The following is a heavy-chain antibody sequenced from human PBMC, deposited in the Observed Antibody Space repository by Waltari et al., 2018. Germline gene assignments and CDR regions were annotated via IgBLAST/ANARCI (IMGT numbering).Heavy chain of an antibody. CDR3: ARHGDYGPDWYVDL. CDR1: GYSISSGYY. CDR2: VYPRGST. Sequence: QVQLQESGPGLVKPSETLSLTCAVSGYSISSGYYWGWLRQPTWKGLEGIGSVYPRGSTYQNPSLSSRVTISVGTSQNQFSLKLSSVTAADTAVYYCARHGDYGPDWYVDLRGRGTLVTVSS. J-gene: IGHJ2*01. D-gene: IGHD4-17*01. V-gene: IGHV4-38-2*01.